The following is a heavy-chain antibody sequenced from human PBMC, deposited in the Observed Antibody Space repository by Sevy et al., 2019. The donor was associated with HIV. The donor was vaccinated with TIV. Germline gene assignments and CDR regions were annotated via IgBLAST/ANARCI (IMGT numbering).Heavy chain of an antibody. CDR1: GFTFSSYW. CDR2: IKQDGREK. CDR3: ARTYYYDSSGYDY. D-gene: IGHD3-22*01. V-gene: IGHV3-7*01. J-gene: IGHJ4*02. Sequence: GGSLRISCAASGFTFSSYWMSWVRQAPGKGRGWVAKIKQDGREKYYVDSVKGRLTISRDNAKNSLYLQMNSLRAEDTAVYYCARTYYYDSSGYDYWGQGTLVTVSS.